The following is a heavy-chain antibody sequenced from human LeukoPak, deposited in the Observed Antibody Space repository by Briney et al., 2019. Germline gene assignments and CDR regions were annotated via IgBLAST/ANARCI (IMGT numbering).Heavy chain of an antibody. CDR2: ISSGSSYT. D-gene: IGHD3-22*01. CDR1: GFTFSDYY. V-gene: IGHV3-11*05. CDR3: ARDDRKNYYDTTGYPFDY. J-gene: IGHJ4*02. Sequence: PGGSLRLSCAASGFTFSDYYMTWIRQAPGKGLEWVPYISSGSSYTDYADSVKGRFTISRDNAKNSLFLQMNSLRAADTAVYYCARDDRKNYYDTTGYPFDYWGQGTLVTVSS.